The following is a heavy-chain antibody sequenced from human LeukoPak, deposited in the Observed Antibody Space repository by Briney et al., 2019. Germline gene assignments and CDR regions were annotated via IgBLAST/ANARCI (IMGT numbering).Heavy chain of an antibody. CDR1: GGSISSGSYY. J-gene: IGHJ4*02. Sequence: SETLSLTCTVSGGSISSGSYYWSWIRQHPGKGLEWIGYIYYSGSTYYNPSLKSRVTISVDTSKDQFSLKLSSVTAADTAVYYCARAGGYYYGSGSYYKYTLNYWGQGTLVTVSS. CDR2: IYYSGST. CDR3: ARAGGYYYGSGSYYKYTLNY. V-gene: IGHV4-31*03. D-gene: IGHD3-10*01.